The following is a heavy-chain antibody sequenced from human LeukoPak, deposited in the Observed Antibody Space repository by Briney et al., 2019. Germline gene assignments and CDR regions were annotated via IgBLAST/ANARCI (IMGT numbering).Heavy chain of an antibody. CDR3: VRDLLGSGSTTAYLHH. CDR1: GFTFSDYS. D-gene: IGHD1-1*01. Sequence: GGSLRLSCTASGFTFSDYSMNWVRQAPGKGLEWVSSISRRSRHVYYTGSVKGRFTISIDNAWNSLYLQMNSLRAEDMAVYFCVRDLLGSGSTTAYLHHWGQGTLVTVSS. CDR2: ISRRSRHV. V-gene: IGHV3-21*01. J-gene: IGHJ1*01.